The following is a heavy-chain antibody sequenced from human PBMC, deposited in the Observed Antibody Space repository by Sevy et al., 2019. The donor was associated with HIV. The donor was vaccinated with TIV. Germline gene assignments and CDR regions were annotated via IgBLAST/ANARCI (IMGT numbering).Heavy chain of an antibody. D-gene: IGHD3-16*01. J-gene: IGHJ4*02. Sequence: ASVKVSCKASGYTFTDYYMHWVRQAPGQGLEWMGWINPNSGGTNYAQTFQGRVTMTRDTSISTAYMELSRLTSDDTAVYYCARDPGEASHFDFWGQGTLVTVSS. CDR2: INPNSGGT. V-gene: IGHV1-2*02. CDR1: GYTFTDYY. CDR3: ARDPGEASHFDF.